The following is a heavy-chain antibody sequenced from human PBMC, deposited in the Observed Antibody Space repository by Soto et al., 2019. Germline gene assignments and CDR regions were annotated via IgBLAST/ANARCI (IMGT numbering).Heavy chain of an antibody. CDR2: ISGSGGST. CDR3: AKDPQKPYYYDSSGYYYDY. J-gene: IGHJ4*02. Sequence: GSLRLSCAASGFTFSSYAMSWVRQAPGKGLEWVSAISGSGGSTYYADSVKGRFTISRDNSKNTLYLQMNSLRAEDTAVYYCAKDPQKPYYYDSSGYYYDYWGQGTLVTVSS. CDR1: GFTFSSYA. V-gene: IGHV3-23*01. D-gene: IGHD3-22*01.